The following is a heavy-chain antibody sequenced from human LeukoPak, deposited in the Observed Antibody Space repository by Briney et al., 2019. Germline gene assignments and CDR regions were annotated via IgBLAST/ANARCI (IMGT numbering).Heavy chain of an antibody. CDR1: GYTFTSYG. V-gene: IGHV1-18*01. D-gene: IGHD3-3*01. CDR2: ISAYNGNT. CDR3: ARVGDKDDFWSGYYYYMDV. J-gene: IGHJ6*03. Sequence: ASVKVSCKASGYTFTSYGISWVRQAPGPGLEWMGWISAYNGNTNYAQKLQGRVTMTTDTSTSTAYMELRSLRSDDTAVYYCARVGDKDDFWSGYYYYMDVWGKGTTVTVSS.